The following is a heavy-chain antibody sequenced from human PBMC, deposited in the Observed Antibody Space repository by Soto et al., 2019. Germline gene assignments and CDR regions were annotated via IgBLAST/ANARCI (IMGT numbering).Heavy chain of an antibody. CDR1: GFTFSSYA. J-gene: IGHJ6*02. CDR3: ARETVGWYDDYYYGMDV. Sequence: PGGSLRLSCAASGFTFSSYAMHWVRQAPGKGLEWVAVISYDGSNKYYADSVKGRFTISRDNSKNTLYLQMNSLRAEDTAVYYCARETVGWYDDYYYGMDVWGQGTTVTVSS. D-gene: IGHD6-19*01. CDR2: ISYDGSNK. V-gene: IGHV3-30-3*01.